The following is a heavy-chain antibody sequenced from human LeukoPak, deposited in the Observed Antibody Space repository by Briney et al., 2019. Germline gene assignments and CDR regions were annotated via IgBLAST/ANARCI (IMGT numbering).Heavy chain of an antibody. D-gene: IGHD3-3*01. CDR2: IRSKANSYAT. J-gene: IGHJ3*02. CDR3: VLRDAFDI. CDR1: GFTFSGSA. Sequence: GGSLRFSCAASGFTFSGSAMHWVRQASGKGLEWVGRIRSKANSYATAYAASVKGRFTISRDDSKNTAYLQMNSLKTEDTAVYYCVLRDAFDIWGQGTMVTVSS. V-gene: IGHV3-73*01.